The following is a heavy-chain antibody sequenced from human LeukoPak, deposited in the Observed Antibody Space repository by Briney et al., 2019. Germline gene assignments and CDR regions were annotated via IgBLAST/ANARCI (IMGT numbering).Heavy chain of an antibody. D-gene: IGHD5-18*01. CDR3: ARGAMAGPFDY. CDR1: GFTFSSYS. J-gene: IGHJ4*02. Sequence: GGSLRLSCAASGFTFSSYSINWVRQAPGKGLEWVSSISSTSSHIYYADSVKGRFTISRDNAKNSLYLQMNSLRAEDTAVYYCARGAMAGPFDYWGQGTLVIVSS. CDR2: ISSTSSHI. V-gene: IGHV3-21*01.